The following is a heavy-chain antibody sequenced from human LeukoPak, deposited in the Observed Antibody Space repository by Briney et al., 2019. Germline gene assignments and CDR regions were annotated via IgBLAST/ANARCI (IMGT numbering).Heavy chain of an antibody. J-gene: IGHJ4*02. D-gene: IGHD3-16*01. Sequence: PGGSLRLSCAASGFAFSSYGMHWVRQAPGKGLEWVAVILSDGSKEFYTDSVKGRFTISRDNSKNTVYLQMNSLRAEDTAVYYCAKDLNWGGRWGQGTLVTVSS. CDR2: ILSDGSKE. CDR3: AKDLNWGGR. CDR1: GFAFSSYG. V-gene: IGHV3-33*06.